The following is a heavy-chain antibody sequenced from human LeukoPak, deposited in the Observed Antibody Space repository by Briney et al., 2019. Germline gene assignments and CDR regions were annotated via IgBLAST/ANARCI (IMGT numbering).Heavy chain of an antibody. Sequence: QTGGSLRLSCAASGFTVSSNYMSWVRQAPGKGLEWVSVIYSGGSTYYADSVKGRFTISRDNSKNTLYLQMNSLRAEDTAVYYCAPSLDVEDIDYWGQGTLVTVSS. CDR2: IYSGGST. J-gene: IGHJ4*02. CDR1: GFTVSSNY. CDR3: APSLDVEDIDY. D-gene: IGHD5-12*01. V-gene: IGHV3-66*01.